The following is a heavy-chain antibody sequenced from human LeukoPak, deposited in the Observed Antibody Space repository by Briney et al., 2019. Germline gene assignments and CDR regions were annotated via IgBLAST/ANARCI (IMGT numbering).Heavy chain of an antibody. J-gene: IGHJ4*02. V-gene: IGHV3-21*01. CDR3: VGVVNTGYYYFDY. CDR2: ISSSSSYI. D-gene: IGHD3-22*01. CDR1: GFTFDDYA. Sequence: GGSLRLSCAASGFTFDDYAMHWVRQAPGKGLEWVSSISSSSSYIYYADSVKGRFTISRDNAKNSLYLQMNSLRAEDTAVYYCVGVVNTGYYYFDYWGQGTLVTVSS.